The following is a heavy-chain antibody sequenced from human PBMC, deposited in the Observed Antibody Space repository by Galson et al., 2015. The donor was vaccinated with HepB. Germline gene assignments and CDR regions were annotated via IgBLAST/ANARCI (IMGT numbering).Heavy chain of an antibody. Sequence: QSGAEVKKPGESLKISCKGSGYSFTSYWIGWVRQMPGKGLEWMGIIYPGDSDTRYSPSFQGQVTISADKSISTAYLQWSSLKASDTAMYYCARFPSAYFTHGGAFDIWGQGTMVTVSS. D-gene: IGHD2/OR15-2a*01. CDR2: IYPGDSDT. CDR1: GYSFTSYW. J-gene: IGHJ3*02. V-gene: IGHV5-51*03. CDR3: ARFPSAYFTHGGAFDI.